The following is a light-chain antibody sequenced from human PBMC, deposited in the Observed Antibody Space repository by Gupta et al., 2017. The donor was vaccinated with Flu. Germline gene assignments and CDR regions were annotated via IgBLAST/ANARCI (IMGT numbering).Light chain of an antibody. Sequence: DIQMTQSPSTLSASVGDRVTITCRASQSINNWLAWYQQKPGTAPKLLIYEASNLHSGVPSRFSGSGSGTEFTPTISSLEPGDFATYYCQQCHSYPYTFGQGTKLEIK. CDR3: QQCHSYPYT. CDR2: EAS. CDR1: QSINNW. J-gene: IGKJ2*01. V-gene: IGKV1-5*03.